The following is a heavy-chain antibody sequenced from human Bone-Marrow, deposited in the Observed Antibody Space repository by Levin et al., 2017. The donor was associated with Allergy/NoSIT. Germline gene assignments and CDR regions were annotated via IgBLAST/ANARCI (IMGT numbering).Heavy chain of an antibody. V-gene: IGHV2-5*02. CDR1: GFSLSTSGVG. D-gene: IGHD2-2*01. CDR2: IYWDDDK. Sequence: SGPTLVKPTQTLTLTCTFSGFSLSTSGVGVGWIPQPPGKALEWLALIYWDDDKRYSPSLKSRLTITKDTSKNQVVLTMTNMDPVDTATYYCAHTYCSSTSCYRAGNPYYYYYMDVWGKGTTVTVSS. J-gene: IGHJ6*03. CDR3: AHTYCSSTSCYRAGNPYYYYYMDV.